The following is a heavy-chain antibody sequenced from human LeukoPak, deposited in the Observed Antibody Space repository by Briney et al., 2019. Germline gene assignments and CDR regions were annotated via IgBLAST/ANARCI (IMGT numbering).Heavy chain of an antibody. CDR2: IKQDGSEK. Sequence: GGSLRLSCAASGFTFTTYWMSWVRQAPGKGLEWVANIKQDGSEKYYVDSVKGRFTISRDNAKNSLYLQMNSLRAEDTAVYYCASRNDFWSGYYFGYWGQGTLVTVSS. CDR3: ASRNDFWSGYYFGY. D-gene: IGHD3-3*01. V-gene: IGHV3-7*01. CDR1: GFTFTTYW. J-gene: IGHJ4*02.